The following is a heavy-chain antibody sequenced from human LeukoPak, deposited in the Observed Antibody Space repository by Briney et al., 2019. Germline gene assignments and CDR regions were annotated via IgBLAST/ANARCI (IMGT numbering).Heavy chain of an antibody. CDR2: INTDGSSP. CDR3: VRGPTISSSDWYYDS. Sequence: GGSLRLSCAASGFTFSAYWMHWVRQAPGKGLVWVSRINTDGSSPTYAASVKGRFTISRDTAKNSLFLQMNSLRAEDTALYHCVRGPTISSSDWYYDSWGQGTLATVSS. D-gene: IGHD6-25*01. J-gene: IGHJ4*02. V-gene: IGHV3-74*01. CDR1: GFTFSAYW.